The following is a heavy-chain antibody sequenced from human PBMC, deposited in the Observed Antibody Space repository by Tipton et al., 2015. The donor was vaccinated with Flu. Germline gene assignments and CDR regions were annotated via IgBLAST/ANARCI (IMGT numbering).Heavy chain of an antibody. CDR3: ARDDLVWSRGFQCNGVDV. J-gene: IGHJ6*02. D-gene: IGHD3-3*01. V-gene: IGHV4-38-2*02. Sequence: TLSLTCSVSGGSIGSPYCWGWVRQPPGKGLEWIGNICPGSPYYNPSLKSRVTISVARSKNQFSLRLTSVTAADTAVYFCARDDLVWSRGFQCNGVDVCGQGTAVTVSS. CDR1: GGSIGSPYC. CDR2: ICPGSP.